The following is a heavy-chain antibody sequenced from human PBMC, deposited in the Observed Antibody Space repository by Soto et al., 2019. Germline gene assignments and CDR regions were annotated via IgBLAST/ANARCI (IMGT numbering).Heavy chain of an antibody. D-gene: IGHD2-15*01. CDR3: ERARRGGGRDETDY. Sequence: GGSLRLSCAASGFTFSDFWMHWVRQAPGKGLVWVSRVDTDGGGTSYADFVKGRFTISGDNAKNTLYLQMNSLRDEDTAIYYWERARRGGGRDETDYGGQGTQVTVS. V-gene: IGHV3-74*01. J-gene: IGHJ4*02. CDR2: VDTDGGGT. CDR1: GFTFSDFW.